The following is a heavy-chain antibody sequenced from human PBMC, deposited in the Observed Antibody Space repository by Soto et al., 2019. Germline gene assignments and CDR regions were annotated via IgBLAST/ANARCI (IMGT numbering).Heavy chain of an antibody. J-gene: IGHJ1*01. Sequence: QITLKESGPTLVKPTQPLTLTCTFSGFSLSTRGVGVNWIRQPPGKALEWLALIYWDDDKRYSPSLKSRLTITKDTSKNQVVLTMTNMDPVDTATYYCAHSPPPTVTTSAEYFQHWGQGTLVTVSS. D-gene: IGHD4-17*01. CDR1: GFSLSTRGVG. CDR2: IYWDDDK. V-gene: IGHV2-5*02. CDR3: AHSPPPTVTTSAEYFQH.